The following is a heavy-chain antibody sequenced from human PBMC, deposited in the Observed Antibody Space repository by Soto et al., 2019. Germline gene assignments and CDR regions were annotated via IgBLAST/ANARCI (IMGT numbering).Heavy chain of an antibody. CDR2: ISAYNGNT. V-gene: IGHV1-18*01. Sequence: GASVKVSCKASGYTFTSYGISWVRQAPGQGLEWMGWISAYNGNTNYAQKLQGRVTMTTDTSTSTAYMELNSLRAEDTAVYYCARDSWFGELFNEVGYFDYWGQGTLVTVSS. D-gene: IGHD3-10*01. J-gene: IGHJ4*02. CDR1: GYTFTSYG. CDR3: ARDSWFGELFNEVGYFDY.